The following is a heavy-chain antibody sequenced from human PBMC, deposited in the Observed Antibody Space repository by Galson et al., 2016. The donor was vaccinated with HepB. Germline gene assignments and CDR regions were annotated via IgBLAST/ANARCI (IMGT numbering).Heavy chain of an antibody. CDR1: GFTFSSFG. CDR3: AKTRVGPLGRSDRWSGYLDY. D-gene: IGHD3-3*01. V-gene: IGHV3-30*18. J-gene: IGHJ4*02. CDR2: ISYDGRNK. Sequence: SLRLSCATTGFTFSSFGMHWVRQAPGKGLEWVAVISYDGRNKFYGDSVKGRFTISRDSSRNTVFLQMNSLRRDDTAVYYCAKTRVGPLGRSDRWSGYLDYWGQGTLLTVSA.